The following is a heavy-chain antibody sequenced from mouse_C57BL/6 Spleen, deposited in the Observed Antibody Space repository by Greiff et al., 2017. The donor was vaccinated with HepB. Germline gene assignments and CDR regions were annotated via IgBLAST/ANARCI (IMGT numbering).Heavy chain of an antibody. Sequence: QVQLQQPGAELVKPGASVKLSCKASGYTFTSYWMQWVKQRPGQGLEWIGEIDPSDSYTNYNQKFKGKATLTVDTSSSTAYMKLSSLTSEDSAVYYCSNLDVWGTGTTVTVSS. CDR1: GYTFTSYW. V-gene: IGHV1-50*01. D-gene: IGHD2-5*01. CDR2: IDPSDSYT. J-gene: IGHJ1*03. CDR3: SNLDV.